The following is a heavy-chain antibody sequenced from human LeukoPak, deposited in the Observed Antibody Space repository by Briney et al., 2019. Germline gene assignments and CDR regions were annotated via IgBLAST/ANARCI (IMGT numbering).Heavy chain of an antibody. CDR1: GDSVSSGDYY. CDR2: ISSSGST. CDR3: ARGPYSYDSSGAFDI. Sequence: SETLSLTCTVSGDSVSSGDYYWSWIRQPAGKGLGWIGRISSSGSTNYNPSLKSRVTISVDTSKNQFSLKLSSVTAADTAVYFCARGPYSYDSSGAFDIWGQGTMVTVSS. D-gene: IGHD3-22*01. V-gene: IGHV4-61*02. J-gene: IGHJ3*02.